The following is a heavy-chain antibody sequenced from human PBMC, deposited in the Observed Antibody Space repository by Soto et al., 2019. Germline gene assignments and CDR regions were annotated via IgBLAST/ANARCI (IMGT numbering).Heavy chain of an antibody. J-gene: IGHJ6*03. CDR2: IYPGDSDT. CDR1: GYSFTSYW. V-gene: IGHV5-51*01. Sequence: GESLKISCKGSGYSFTSYWIGWVRQMPGKGLEWMGIIYPGDSDTRYSPSFQGQVTISADKPISTAYLQWSSLKASDTAMYYCARLPFGAYYYYYYMDVWGKGTTVTVSS. D-gene: IGHD3-16*01. CDR3: ARLPFGAYYYYYYMDV.